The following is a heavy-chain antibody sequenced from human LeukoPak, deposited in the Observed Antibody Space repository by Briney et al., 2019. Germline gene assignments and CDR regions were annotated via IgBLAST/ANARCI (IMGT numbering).Heavy chain of an antibody. CDR3: ARLHVNGDPDT. J-gene: IGHJ5*02. CDR1: GYSISSDYY. D-gene: IGHD4-17*01. Sequence: SETLSLTCAVSGYSISSDYYWGWIRQPPGKGLEWIGSFYHSGSTHYNPSLKSRVTISMDTSKNQFSLNLRSVTAADTAVYYCARLHVNGDPDTWGQGTLVTVSS. V-gene: IGHV4-38-2*01. CDR2: FYHSGST.